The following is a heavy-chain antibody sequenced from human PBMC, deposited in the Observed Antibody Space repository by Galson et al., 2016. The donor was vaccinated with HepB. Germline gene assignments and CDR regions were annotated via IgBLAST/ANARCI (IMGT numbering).Heavy chain of an antibody. J-gene: IGHJ4*02. V-gene: IGHV4-4*02. CDR2: IFHTGST. D-gene: IGHD1-1*01. CDR1: GGSISSSHW. Sequence: LSLPCAVSGGSISSSHWWTWVRQPPGKGLEWIGEIFHTGSTNYDPFLKRRVTISADKSKNQFSLNLRSVTAADTAVYYCARSPGVQLWSEGYFEDWGQGTLVTVSS. CDR3: ARSPGVQLWSEGYFED.